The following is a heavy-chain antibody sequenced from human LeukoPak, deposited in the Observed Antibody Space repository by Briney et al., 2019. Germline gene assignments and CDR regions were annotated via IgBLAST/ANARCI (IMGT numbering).Heavy chain of an antibody. CDR1: GYTFTAYY. V-gene: IGHV1-2*02. D-gene: IGHD3-9*01. Sequence: ASVKVSCKTSGYTFTAYYMHWVRQAPGQGLEWMGWINPNTGGTRSAQKFQGRVTLTRDTSISTAYMELSRLRSDDTAVYYCARRDYDILSPILGYWGQGTLVTVSS. CDR3: ARRDYDILSPILGY. CDR2: INPNTGGT. J-gene: IGHJ4*02.